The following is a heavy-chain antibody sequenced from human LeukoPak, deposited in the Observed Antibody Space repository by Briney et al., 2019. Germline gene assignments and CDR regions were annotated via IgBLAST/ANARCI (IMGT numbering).Heavy chain of an antibody. V-gene: IGHV3-9*01. CDR1: GFTFDDYA. D-gene: IGHD3-22*01. J-gene: IGHJ4*02. CDR3: AKVSFYDSSGYDFDY. CDR2: ISWNSGSI. Sequence: PGGSLRLSCAASGFTFDDYAMPWVRQAPGKGLEWVSGISWNSGSIGYADSVKGRFTISRDNAKNSLYLQMNSLRAEDTALYYCAKVSFYDSSGYDFDYWGQGTLVAVSS.